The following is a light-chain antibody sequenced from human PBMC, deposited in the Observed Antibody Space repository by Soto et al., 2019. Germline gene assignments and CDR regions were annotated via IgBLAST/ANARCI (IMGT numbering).Light chain of an antibody. J-gene: IGKJ3*01. V-gene: IGKV1-6*01. Sequence: AIQMTQSPSSLSASVGDRVTITCRASQAIRDDLGWYQQKPGKAPKSLIYGASHLHSGVPSRFSGSVYDTDFTLTISSLQPEDFATYYCLQDDSYPLTFGPGTKVDIK. CDR3: LQDDSYPLT. CDR1: QAIRDD. CDR2: GAS.